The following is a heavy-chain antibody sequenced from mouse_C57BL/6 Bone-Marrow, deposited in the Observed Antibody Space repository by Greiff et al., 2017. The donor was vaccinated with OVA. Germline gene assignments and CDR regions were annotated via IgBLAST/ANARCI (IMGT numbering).Heavy chain of an antibody. J-gene: IGHJ1*03. CDR3: ARRPHYYYGSSWNWYFDV. CDR2: IYPRSGNT. CDR1: GYTFTSYG. Sequence: QVHVKQSGAELARPGASVKLSCKASGYTFTSYGISWVKQRTGQGLEWIGEIYPRSGNTYYNEKFKGKATLTADKSSSTAYMELRSLTSEDSAVYFCARRPHYYYGSSWNWYFDVWGTGTTVTVSS. D-gene: IGHD1-1*01. V-gene: IGHV1-81*01.